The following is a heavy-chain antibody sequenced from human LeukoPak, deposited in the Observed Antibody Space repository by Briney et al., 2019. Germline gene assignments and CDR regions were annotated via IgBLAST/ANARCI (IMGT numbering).Heavy chain of an antibody. CDR3: ARGFWGGTVTIWGYYFDY. Sequence: ASVKVSCKASGYTFTSYGISWVRQAPGQGLEWMGWISAYNGNTNYAQKFQGRVTMTRDTSISTAYMELSRLRSDDTAVYYCARGFWGGTVTIWGYYFDYWGQGTLVTVSS. CDR2: ISAYNGNT. J-gene: IGHJ4*02. D-gene: IGHD4-17*01. CDR1: GYTFTSYG. V-gene: IGHV1-18*01.